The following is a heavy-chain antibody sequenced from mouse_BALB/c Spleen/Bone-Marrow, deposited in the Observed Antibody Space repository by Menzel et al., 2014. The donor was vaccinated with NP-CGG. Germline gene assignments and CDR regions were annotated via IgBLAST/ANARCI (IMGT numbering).Heavy chain of an antibody. CDR1: GFTFTDYY. Sequence: EVQGVESGGGLVQPGGSLRLSCATSGFTFTDYYMNWVRQPPGKALEWLAFIRNKAYGYTTEYSASVKGRFTISRDNSQNIPYLQMNTLRAEDSATYYCARDMGGLLFDSWGQGTTLSVSS. CDR3: ARDMGGLLFDS. V-gene: IGHV7-3*02. CDR2: IRNKAYGYTT. D-gene: IGHD1-1*01. J-gene: IGHJ2*01.